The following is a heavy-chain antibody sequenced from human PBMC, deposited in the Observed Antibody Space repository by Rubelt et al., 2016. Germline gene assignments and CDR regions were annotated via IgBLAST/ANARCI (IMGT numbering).Heavy chain of an antibody. D-gene: IGHD3-22*01. J-gene: IGHJ4*02. CDR1: GFPFSNYT. Sequence: EVEVVESGGGLVKPGGSLRLSCAASGFPFSNYTMNWVLPAPGKGLEWVSSISSSSSYIYYADSVKGRFPISRDTAKNTMDLQRNRLRAEETAVYYCATTAYYNDNSYYRHFDYWGQGTLVTVSS. CDR2: ISSSSSYI. V-gene: IGHV3-21*01. CDR3: ATTAYYNDNSYYRHFDY.